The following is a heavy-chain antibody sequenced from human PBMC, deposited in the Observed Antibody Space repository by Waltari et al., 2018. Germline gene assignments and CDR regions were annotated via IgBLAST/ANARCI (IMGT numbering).Heavy chain of an antibody. Sequence: QVQLQESGPGLVKPSETLSLTCAVSGYSISSGYYWGWIRQPPGKGLEWIGSIYHRGSTYYNPSRKGRVTISVDTSKNQFSLKLSSVTAADTAVYYCARQAATTRAFDIWGQGTMVTVSS. CDR2: IYHRGST. J-gene: IGHJ3*02. V-gene: IGHV4-38-2*01. CDR3: ARQAATTRAFDI. CDR1: GYSISSGYY. D-gene: IGHD2-15*01.